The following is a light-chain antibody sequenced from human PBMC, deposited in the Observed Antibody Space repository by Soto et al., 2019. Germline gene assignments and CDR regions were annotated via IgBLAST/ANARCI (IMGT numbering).Light chain of an antibody. CDR1: QSITNR. CDR2: DAL. V-gene: IGKV1-5*01. J-gene: IGKJ1*01. Sequence: DIQMTQSPSTLSASLGDRVIITCRACQSITNRLAWYQLKPGKAPKVLIYDALNLESGVPSRFSGSGYGTEFTLTIRSLQPDDFATYCCQHYGGMWTFGQGTKVDI. CDR3: QHYGGMWT.